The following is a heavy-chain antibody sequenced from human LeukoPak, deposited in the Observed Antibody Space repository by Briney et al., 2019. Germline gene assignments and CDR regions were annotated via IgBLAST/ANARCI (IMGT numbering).Heavy chain of an antibody. Sequence: GRSLRLSCAASGXTFSSYAMHWVRQAPGKGLEWVAVISYDGSNKYYADSVKGRFTISRDNSKNTLYLQMNSLRAEDTAVYYCATLTTVRDYWGQGTLVTVSS. V-gene: IGHV3-30-3*01. CDR1: GXTFSSYA. CDR2: ISYDGSNK. CDR3: ATLTTVRDY. J-gene: IGHJ4*02. D-gene: IGHD4-17*01.